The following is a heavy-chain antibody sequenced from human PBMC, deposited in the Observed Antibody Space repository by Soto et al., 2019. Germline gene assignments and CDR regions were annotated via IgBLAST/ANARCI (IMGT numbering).Heavy chain of an antibody. J-gene: IGHJ4*02. CDR2: ISYDGSNK. CDR1: GFTFSSYA. V-gene: IGHV3-30-3*01. D-gene: IGHD1-26*01. CDR3: ATSGSYYPVAVDY. Sequence: GGSLRLSCAASGFTFSSYAMHWVRQAPGKGLEWVAVISYDGSNKYYADSVKGRFTISRDNSKNTLYLQMNSLRAEDTAVYYCATSGSYYPVAVDYWGQGTLVTVSS.